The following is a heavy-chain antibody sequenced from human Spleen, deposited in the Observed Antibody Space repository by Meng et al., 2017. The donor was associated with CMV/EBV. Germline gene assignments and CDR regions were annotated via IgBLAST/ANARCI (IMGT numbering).Heavy chain of an antibody. CDR3: ARDSSDCSSTRCPHSYYNALDV. Sequence: GSLRLFCTVSGASISSSYWGWIRQPPGKGLEWIGYFSYTGSTNYNPSLKSRVTISVDTSNNQFSLKLSPVTAADTAVYYCARDSSDCSSTRCPHSYYNALDVWGQGTTVTVSS. J-gene: IGHJ6*02. CDR1: GASISSSY. D-gene: IGHD2-2*01. V-gene: IGHV4-59*01. CDR2: FSYTGST.